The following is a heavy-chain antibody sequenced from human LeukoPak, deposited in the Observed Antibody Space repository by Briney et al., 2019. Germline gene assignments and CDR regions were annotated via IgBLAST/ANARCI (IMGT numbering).Heavy chain of an antibody. CDR3: ARWQRMVRGVNYTSRPKFDY. J-gene: IGHJ4*02. D-gene: IGHD3-10*01. Sequence: GASVEVSCKASGYTFTGYYMHWVRQAPGQGHAWIGWVNPNSGGTNYAQKFQGRVTMTRDTSISTAYMELSRLRSDDTAVYYCARWQRMVRGVNYTSRPKFDYWRQGTLVTVSS. CDR1: GYTFTGYY. V-gene: IGHV1-2*02. CDR2: VNPNSGGT.